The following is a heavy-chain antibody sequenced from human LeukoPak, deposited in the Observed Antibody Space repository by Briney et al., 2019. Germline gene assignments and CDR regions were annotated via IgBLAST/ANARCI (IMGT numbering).Heavy chain of an antibody. Sequence: GGSLRLSCAASGFTFSSYAMSWVRQAPGKGLEWVSAISGSGGSTYYADSVKGRFTISRDNSKNTLYLQMNSLRAEDTAVYYCAKAVRTEWLLTAYYFDYWGQGTLVTVSS. D-gene: IGHD3-3*01. CDR2: ISGSGGST. CDR3: AKAVRTEWLLTAYYFDY. CDR1: GFTFSSYA. V-gene: IGHV3-23*01. J-gene: IGHJ4*02.